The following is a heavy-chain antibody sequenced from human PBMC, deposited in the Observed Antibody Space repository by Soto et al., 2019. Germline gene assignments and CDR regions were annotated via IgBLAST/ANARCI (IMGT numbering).Heavy chain of an antibody. D-gene: IGHD2-21*02. Sequence: QLQLQESGPGLVKPSETLSLTCTVSGGSISSSSYYWGWIRQPPGKGLEWIGSIYYSGSTYYNPSLKSRVTISVDTSKNQFSLKLSSVTAADTAVYYCARLDCGGDCYNTYYYYGMDVWGQGTTVTVSS. CDR1: GGSISSSSYY. J-gene: IGHJ6*02. CDR2: IYYSGST. V-gene: IGHV4-39*01. CDR3: ARLDCGGDCYNTYYYYGMDV.